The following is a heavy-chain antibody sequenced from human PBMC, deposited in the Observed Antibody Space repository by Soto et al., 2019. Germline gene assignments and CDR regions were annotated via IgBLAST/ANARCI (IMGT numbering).Heavy chain of an antibody. CDR2: IYYSGST. J-gene: IGHJ4*02. CDR3: ARLYQDYYDSSGHYR. D-gene: IGHD3-22*01. Sequence: SETLSLTCTVSGGSISSYYWSWIRQPPGKGLEWIGYIYYSGSTNYNPSLKSRVTISVDTSKNQFSLKLSSVTAADTAVYYCARLYQDYYDSSGHYRCGQGTLVTVSS. CDR1: GGSISSYY. V-gene: IGHV4-59*12.